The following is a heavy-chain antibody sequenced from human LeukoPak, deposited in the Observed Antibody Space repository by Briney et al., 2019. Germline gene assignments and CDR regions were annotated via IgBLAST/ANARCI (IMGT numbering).Heavy chain of an antibody. CDR1: GFTFGSYA. Sequence: PGGSLRLSCAASGFTFGSYAMNWVRQAPGKGLEWVSTISGTGGNTYYADSVKGRFTISRDNSKKTLYLQMNSLRVEDTAVYYCAKDLRPRAPLWYFDYCGQGALVTVSS. V-gene: IGHV3-23*01. CDR3: AKDLRPRAPLWYFDY. CDR2: ISGTGGNT. J-gene: IGHJ4*02. D-gene: IGHD3-10*01.